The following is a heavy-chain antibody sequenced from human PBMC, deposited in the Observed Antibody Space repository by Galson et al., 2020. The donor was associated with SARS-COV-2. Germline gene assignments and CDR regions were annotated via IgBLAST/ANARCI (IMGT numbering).Heavy chain of an antibody. CDR3: ARGYCSSTSCYQFDP. D-gene: IGHD2-2*01. Sequence: ETSETLSLTCTVSGGSISSYYWSWIRPPPGKGLEWIGYIYYSGSTNYNPPLKSRVTIPVDTSKNQFSLKLSSVTAADTAVYYCARGYCSSTSCYQFDPWGQGTLVTVSS. CDR1: GGSISSYY. V-gene: IGHV4-59*01. CDR2: IYYSGST. J-gene: IGHJ5*02.